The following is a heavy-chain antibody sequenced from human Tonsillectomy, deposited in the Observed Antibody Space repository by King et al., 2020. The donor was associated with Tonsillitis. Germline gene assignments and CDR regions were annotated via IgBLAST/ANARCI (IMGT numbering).Heavy chain of an antibody. CDR1: GGSISDYY. CDR2: IYYSGST. J-gene: IGHJ6*03. Sequence: QLQESGPGLVKPSETLSLTCTVSGGSISDYYWSWIRQPPGKGLEWIGYIYYSGSTNYNPSLKSRVTMSVDTSKNQFSLKLSSMTAADTAVYYCARARFGYYMDVWGKGTTVTVSS. CDR3: ARARFGYYMDV. D-gene: IGHD3-10*01. V-gene: IGHV4-59*01.